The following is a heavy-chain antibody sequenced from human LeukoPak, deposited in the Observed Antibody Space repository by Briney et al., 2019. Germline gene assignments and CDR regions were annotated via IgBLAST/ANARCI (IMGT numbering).Heavy chain of an antibody. Sequence: SETLSLTCTVSGGSIGSYYWSWIRQPPGKGLEWIGYIYTSGSTNYNPSLKSRVTISVDTSKNQFSLKLSSVTAADTAVYYCARLRYGDFYYYYYMDVWGKGTTVTVS. J-gene: IGHJ6*03. V-gene: IGHV4-4*09. CDR1: GGSIGSYY. CDR3: ARLRYGDFYYYYYMDV. CDR2: IYTSGST. D-gene: IGHD4-17*01.